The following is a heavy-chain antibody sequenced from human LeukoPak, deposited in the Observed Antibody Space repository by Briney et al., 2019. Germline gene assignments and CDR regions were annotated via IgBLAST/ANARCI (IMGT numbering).Heavy chain of an antibody. V-gene: IGHV4-59*01. CDR2: IYYRGTT. J-gene: IGHJ4*02. Sequence: PSETLSLTCTVSGGSISGYYWSWIRQPPGKGLEWIGYIYYRGTTNYNPSLKSRVTISVDTSKNQFSLKLSSVTAADTAVYYCARGAASIDYWGQGTLVTVSS. D-gene: IGHD2-15*01. CDR1: GGSISGYY. CDR3: ARGAASIDY.